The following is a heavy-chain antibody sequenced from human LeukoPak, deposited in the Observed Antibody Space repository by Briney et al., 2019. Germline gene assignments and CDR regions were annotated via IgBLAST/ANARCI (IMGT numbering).Heavy chain of an antibody. CDR2: FDPEDGET. CDR3: GRGSSSFNAIDY. Sequence: ASVKVSCKVSGYTLTELSMHWVRQAPGKGLEWMGGFDPEDGETIYAQKFQGRVTMTEDTSTDTAYMELSSLRSEDTAVYYCGRGSSSFNAIDYWGQGTLVTVSS. D-gene: IGHD6-6*01. V-gene: IGHV1-24*01. J-gene: IGHJ4*02. CDR1: GYTLTELS.